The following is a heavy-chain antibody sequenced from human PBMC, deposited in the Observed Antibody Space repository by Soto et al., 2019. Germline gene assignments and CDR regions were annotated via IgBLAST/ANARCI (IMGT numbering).Heavy chain of an antibody. J-gene: IGHJ5*02. CDR3: ARVMYSSREDVTNWFDP. CDR1: GGSFSGYY. V-gene: IGHV4-34*01. D-gene: IGHD6-13*01. Sequence: SETLSLTCAVYGGSFSGYYWSWIRQPPGRGLEWIGEINHSGSTNYNPSLKSRVTISVDTSKNQFSLKLSSVAAADTAVYYGARVMYSSREDVTNWFDPWGQGTLVTVS. CDR2: INHSGST.